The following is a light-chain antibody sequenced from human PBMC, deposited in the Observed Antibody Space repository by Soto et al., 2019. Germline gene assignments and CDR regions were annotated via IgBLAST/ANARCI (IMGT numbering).Light chain of an antibody. J-gene: IGKJ3*01. CDR2: VAS. Sequence: VLTYSPGTLSLSPGERATLSCRAGERISSNFLAWYQQRPAQAPRLLIYVASTRASGIPDRFSGRGSGTDFALTISRLEPEDFAVYYCQQYGTSPFTFGPGTTVEIK. CDR1: ERISSNF. V-gene: IGKV3-20*01. CDR3: QQYGTSPFT.